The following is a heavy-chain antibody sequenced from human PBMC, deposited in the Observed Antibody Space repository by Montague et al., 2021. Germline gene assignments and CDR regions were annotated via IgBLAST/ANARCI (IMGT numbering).Heavy chain of an antibody. CDR1: RSLIDSDYY. CDR3: ARERDRYYYMDI. J-gene: IGHJ6*03. Sequence: SETLSLTCTVSRSLIDSDYYWGWIRPPPGKGLEWMGSVPHGGRTYYNPSLKSRVTISVDTSNNHFSHKLSSVTAADTAMYYCARERDRYYYMDIWGKGTTITVSS. V-gene: IGHV4-38-2*02. CDR2: VPHGGRT.